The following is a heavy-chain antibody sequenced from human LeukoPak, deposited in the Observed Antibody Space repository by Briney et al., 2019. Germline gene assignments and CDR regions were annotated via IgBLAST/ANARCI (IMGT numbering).Heavy chain of an antibody. J-gene: IGHJ4*02. V-gene: IGHV4-4*07. D-gene: IGHD1/OR15-1a*01. CDR2: IYASGST. CDR1: GGSISSYY. CDR3: ARANWAGTMFDY. Sequence: SETLSLTCTVSGGSISSYYWSWIRQPAGKGLEWIGRIYASGSTNYNPPLKSRVTMSVDTSKSQFSLKLISVTAADTVVYYCARANWAGTMFDYWGQGTLVTVSS.